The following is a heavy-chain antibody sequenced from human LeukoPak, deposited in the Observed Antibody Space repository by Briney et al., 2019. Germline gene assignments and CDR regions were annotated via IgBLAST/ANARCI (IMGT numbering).Heavy chain of an antibody. Sequence: PGGSLRLSCAASEFTFSHFDMTWVRQAPGKGLEWLSYISSAGTSTYFTDSVKGRFIISRDNAKNSLYLQMNSLRAEDTAVYYCAELGITMIGGVWGKGTTVTISS. V-gene: IGHV3-48*03. D-gene: IGHD3-10*02. CDR1: EFTFSHFD. J-gene: IGHJ6*04. CDR3: AELGITMIGGV. CDR2: ISSAGTST.